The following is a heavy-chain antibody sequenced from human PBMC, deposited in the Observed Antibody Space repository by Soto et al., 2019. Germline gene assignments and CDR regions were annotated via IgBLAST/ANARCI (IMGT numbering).Heavy chain of an antibody. V-gene: IGHV1-2*04. CDR2: INPNSGGT. D-gene: IGHD1-7*01. J-gene: IGHJ6*02. CDR1: GYTFTGYY. CDR3: AREEPTSTGTTWGVGYYGMDV. Sequence: ASVKVSCKASGYTFTGYYMHWLRQAPGQGLEWMGWINPNSGGTNYAQKFQGWVTMTRDTSISTAYMELSRLRSDDTAVYYCAREEPTSTGTTWGVGYYGMDVWGQGTTVTVSS.